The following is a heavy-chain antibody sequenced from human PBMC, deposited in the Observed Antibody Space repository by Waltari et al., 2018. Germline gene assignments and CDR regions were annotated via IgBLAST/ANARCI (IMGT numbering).Heavy chain of an antibody. Sequence: EVQLVESGGALVQPGGSLKLSCAASGLIIRAYAIHGVRQASGKGPEWVGRIRSRFKGDATAYGESVQGRFTISRDDSKNTVYLEMNSLKTDDTAVYYCIRPFEMGIDWGQGTLVTVSS. CDR3: IRPFEMGID. CDR2: IRSRFKGDAT. V-gene: IGHV3-73*01. D-gene: IGHD7-27*01. CDR1: GLIIRAYA. J-gene: IGHJ4*02.